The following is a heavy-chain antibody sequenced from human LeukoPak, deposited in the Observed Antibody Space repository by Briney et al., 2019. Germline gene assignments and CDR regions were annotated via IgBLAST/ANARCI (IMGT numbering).Heavy chain of an antibody. D-gene: IGHD6-13*01. CDR2: IYSGGST. J-gene: IGHJ4*02. V-gene: IGHV3-66*01. CDR3: ARWAGYSSTWYGPFDY. Sequence: GGSLRLSCAASGFTVSTTYMSWVRQAPGKGLEWISVIYSGGSTYYADSVKGRFTISRDNSKNTLYLQMNSLRAEDTAVYYCARWAGYSSTWYGPFDYWGQGTLVTVSS. CDR1: GFTVSTTY.